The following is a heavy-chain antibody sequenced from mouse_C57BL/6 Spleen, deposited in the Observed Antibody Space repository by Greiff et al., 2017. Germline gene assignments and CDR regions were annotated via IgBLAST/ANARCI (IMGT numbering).Heavy chain of an antibody. V-gene: IGHV1-80*01. CDR2: IYPGDGDT. CDR1: GYAFSSYW. CDR3: ASRNLYYAMDY. J-gene: IGHJ4*01. Sequence: VKLQESGAELVKPGASVKISCKASGYAFSSYWINWVKQRPGKGLEWIGQIYPGDGDTNYNGKFKGKATLTADKSSSTAYMQLSSLTSEDSAVFFCASRNLYYAMDYWGQGTSVTVSS.